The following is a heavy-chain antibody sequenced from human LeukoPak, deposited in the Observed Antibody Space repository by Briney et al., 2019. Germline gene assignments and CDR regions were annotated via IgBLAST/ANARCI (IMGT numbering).Heavy chain of an antibody. Sequence: PSETLSLTCTVSDGSISSYYWGWIRQPPGKGLEWIGYIYTSGSTNYNPSLKSRVTISVDTSKNQFSPKLSSVTAADTAVYYCARAHYMDVWGKGTTVTVSS. V-gene: IGHV4-4*09. J-gene: IGHJ6*03. CDR2: IYTSGST. CDR3: ARAHYMDV. CDR1: DGSISSYY.